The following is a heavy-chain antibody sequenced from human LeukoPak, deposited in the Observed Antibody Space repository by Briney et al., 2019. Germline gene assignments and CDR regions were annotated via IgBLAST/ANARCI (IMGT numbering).Heavy chain of an antibody. Sequence: PSETLSLTCTVSGGSISSSSYYWGWIRQPPGKGLEWIGSIYYSGSTYYNPSLKSRVTISVDTSKNQFSLKLSSVTAADTAVYYCAREVVATHYFDYWGQGTLVTVSS. CDR1: GGSISSSSYY. CDR2: IYYSGST. D-gene: IGHD2-15*01. J-gene: IGHJ4*02. V-gene: IGHV4-39*02. CDR3: AREVVATHYFDY.